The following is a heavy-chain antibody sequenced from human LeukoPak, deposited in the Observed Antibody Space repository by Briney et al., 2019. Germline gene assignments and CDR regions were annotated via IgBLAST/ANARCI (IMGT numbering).Heavy chain of an antibody. V-gene: IGHV1-2*02. CDR2: INPNSGGT. D-gene: IGHD3-22*01. Sequence: ASVKVSCKASGYTFTGYYIHWVRQAPGQGHEWVGWINPNSGGTNFAQSFQGRATMTSDTSINTAYMELSSLRSDDTAVYYCARSRSFYDSAGYYDFWGQGTLVTVSS. J-gene: IGHJ4*02. CDR3: ARSRSFYDSAGYYDF. CDR1: GYTFTGYY.